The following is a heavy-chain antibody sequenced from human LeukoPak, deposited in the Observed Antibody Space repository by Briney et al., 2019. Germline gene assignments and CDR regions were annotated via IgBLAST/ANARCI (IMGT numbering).Heavy chain of an antibody. V-gene: IGHV3-13*01. CDR1: GFTVSGND. CDR2: ISTAGVT. J-gene: IGHJ6*01. CDR3: ARDLDCSGGSCYSGYYYYGMDV. D-gene: IGHD2-15*01. Sequence: GGSLRLSCAASGFTVSGNDMHWVRQIIGKGLEWVSAISTAGVTYYPGSVKGRFIISRENAKNSLYLQMNSLRAEDTAVYYCARDLDCSGGSCYSGYYYYGMDVWGQGTSVTVSS.